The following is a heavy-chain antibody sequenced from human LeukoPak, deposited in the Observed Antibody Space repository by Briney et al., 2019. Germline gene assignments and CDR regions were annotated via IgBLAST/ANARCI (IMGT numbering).Heavy chain of an antibody. CDR1: GFTFSHYG. CDR2: IWSNGTNS. V-gene: IGHV3-33*06. CDR3: AKDAQRGFDYSNSLDK. J-gene: IGHJ4*02. Sequence: PGGSLRLSCATSGFTFSHYGMHWVRQAPGKGLEWVAVIWSNGTNSFYGDPVKGRFTISRDNFQRTVYLPMNSLRAEDTAVYYCAKDAQRGFDYSNSLDKWGQGTLVTVSS. D-gene: IGHD4-11*01.